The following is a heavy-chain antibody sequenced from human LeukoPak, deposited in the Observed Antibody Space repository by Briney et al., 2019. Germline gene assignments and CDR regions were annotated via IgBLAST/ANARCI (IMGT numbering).Heavy chain of an antibody. CDR1: AFTVISYS. Sequence: GGSLTLSCPAYAFTVISYSMNWVRHASGRWRVGVSSISNSSYIYYADSVRGRFTISRDNAKNSLYLQMNSLRAEDTAVYYCARVPRRIVGATPDYFDYWGQGTLVTVSS. J-gene: IGHJ4*02. CDR2: ISNSSYI. CDR3: ARVPRRIVGATPDYFDY. V-gene: IGHV3-21*01. D-gene: IGHD1-26*01.